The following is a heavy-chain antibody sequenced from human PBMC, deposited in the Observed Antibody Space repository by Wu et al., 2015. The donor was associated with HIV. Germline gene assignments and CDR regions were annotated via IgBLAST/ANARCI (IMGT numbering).Heavy chain of an antibody. CDR1: GGTFSSYA. CDR3: AREVVGSSPYYFDY. D-gene: IGHD3-10*01. CDR2: FITILGTA. J-gene: IGHJ4*01. V-gene: IGHV1-69*11. Sequence: QVQLVQSGAEVKKPGSSVRVSCKASGGTFSSYAISWVRQAPGQGLEWMGRFITILGTAYYAQTFQGRVTITADDSTSTAYMELSSLRSEDTAVYYCAREVVGSSPYYFDYWGQGTLVTVSS.